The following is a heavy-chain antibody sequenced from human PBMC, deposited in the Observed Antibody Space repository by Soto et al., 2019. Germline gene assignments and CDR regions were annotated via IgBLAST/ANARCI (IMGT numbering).Heavy chain of an antibody. CDR3: ASYDSPYYYGMDV. CDR2: IDPSDSYT. CDR1: GYRLTSYW. V-gene: IGHV5-10-1*01. J-gene: IGHJ6*02. D-gene: IGHD3-3*01. Sequence: EVQLVQSGAEVKKPGESLRISCKGSGYRLTSYWIIWVRQMPGKGLEWMGRIDPSDSYTNYGPSFQGHVTISADKSISTAYLQWSSLKASDTAIYYCASYDSPYYYGMDVWGQGTTVTVSS.